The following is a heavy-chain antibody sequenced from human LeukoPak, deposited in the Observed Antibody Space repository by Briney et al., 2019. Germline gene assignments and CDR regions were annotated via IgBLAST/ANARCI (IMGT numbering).Heavy chain of an antibody. J-gene: IGHJ4*02. CDR2: ISSSGSTI. V-gene: IGHV3-11*04. Sequence: PGGSLRLSCAASGFTVSSNYMSWVRQAPGKGLEWVSYISSSGSTIYYADSVKGRFTISRDNAKNSLYLQMNSLRAEDTAVYYCARDTLRIVGANYFDYWGQGTLVTVSS. CDR1: GFTVSSNY. D-gene: IGHD1-26*01. CDR3: ARDTLRIVGANYFDY.